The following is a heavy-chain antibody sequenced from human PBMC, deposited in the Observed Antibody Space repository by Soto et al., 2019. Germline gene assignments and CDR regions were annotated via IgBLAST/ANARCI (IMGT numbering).Heavy chain of an antibody. D-gene: IGHD3-22*01. CDR2: IYYSGST. CDR1: GGSISSGDYY. V-gene: IGHV4-30-4*01. J-gene: IGHJ4*02. Sequence: PSETLSLTCTVSGGSISSGDYYWSWIRQPPGKGLEWIGYIYYSGSTYYNPSLKSRVTISVDTSKNQFSLKLSSVTAADTAVYYCARVTHDSPFDYWGQGTLVTVSS. CDR3: ARVTHDSPFDY.